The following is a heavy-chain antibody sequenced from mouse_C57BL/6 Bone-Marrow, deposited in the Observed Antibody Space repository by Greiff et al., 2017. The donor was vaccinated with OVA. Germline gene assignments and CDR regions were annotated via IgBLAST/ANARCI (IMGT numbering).Heavy chain of an antibody. CDR2: IDPENGDT. CDR3: TTEGKFITTARFAY. V-gene: IGHV14-4*01. Sequence: EVKLEESGAELVRPGASVKLSCTASGFNIKDDYMHWVKQRPEQGLEWIGWIDPENGDTEYASKFQGKATITADTSSNTAYLQLSSLTSEDTAVYYCTTEGKFITTARFAYWGQGTLVTVSA. J-gene: IGHJ3*01. D-gene: IGHD1-1*01. CDR1: GFNIKDDY.